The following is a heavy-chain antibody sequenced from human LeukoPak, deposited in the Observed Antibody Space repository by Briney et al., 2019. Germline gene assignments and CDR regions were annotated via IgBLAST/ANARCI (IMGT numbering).Heavy chain of an antibody. Sequence: HPGGSLRLSCAASGFTFSSYAMSWVRQAPGKGLEWVSAISGSGGSTYYADSVKGRFTISRDNSKNTLYLQMNSLRAEDTAVYYCAKQYCSSTSCRGDVWGQGNTVTVSS. CDR2: ISGSGGST. V-gene: IGHV3-23*01. D-gene: IGHD2-2*01. CDR1: GFTFSSYA. CDR3: AKQYCSSTSCRGDV. J-gene: IGHJ6*02.